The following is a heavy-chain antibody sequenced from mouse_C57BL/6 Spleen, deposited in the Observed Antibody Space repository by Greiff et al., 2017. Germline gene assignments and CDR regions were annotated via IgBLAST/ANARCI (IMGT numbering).Heavy chain of an antibody. CDR2: ISSGSSTI. D-gene: IGHD2-5*01. J-gene: IGHJ4*01. V-gene: IGHV5-17*01. CDR1: GFTFSDYG. CDR3: ANSKSYAMDY. Sequence: EVKLVESGGGLVKPGGSLKLSCAASGFTFSDYGMHWVRQAPEKGLEWVAYISSGSSTIYYADTVKGRFTITRYNAKNTLFLQMTSLRSEDTAMYYCANSKSYAMDYWGQGTSVTVSS.